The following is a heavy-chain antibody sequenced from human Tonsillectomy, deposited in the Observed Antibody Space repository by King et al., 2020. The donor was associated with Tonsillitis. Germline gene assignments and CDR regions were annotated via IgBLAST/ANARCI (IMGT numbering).Heavy chain of an antibody. J-gene: IGHJ4*02. Sequence: QLVQSGAEVKKPGSSVKVSCKASGCTFSSYAISWVRQAPGQGLEWMGRIIPILGIANYAQKFQGRVTITADKSTSTAYMELSSLRSEDTAVYYCARDLAVYCTNGVCPFDYWGQGTLVTVSS. CDR2: IIPILGIA. CDR1: GCTFSSYA. V-gene: IGHV1-69*09. D-gene: IGHD2-8*01. CDR3: ARDLAVYCTNGVCPFDY.